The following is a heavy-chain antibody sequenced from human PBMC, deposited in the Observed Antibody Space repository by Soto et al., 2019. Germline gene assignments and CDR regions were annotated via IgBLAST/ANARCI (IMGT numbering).Heavy chain of an antibody. CDR3: AGAYSAYDRAPY. D-gene: IGHD5-12*01. CDR1: GGSIDNYY. J-gene: IGHJ4*02. CDR2: VYYIGST. V-gene: IGHV4-59*08. Sequence: PSETLSLTCTVSGGSIDNYYWNWIRQPPGKGLEWIGSVYYIGSTKYNPSLKSRVAMSVDTSRNQFSLKLSSVTAADTAVYYCAGAYSAYDRAPYWGQGTLVTVSS.